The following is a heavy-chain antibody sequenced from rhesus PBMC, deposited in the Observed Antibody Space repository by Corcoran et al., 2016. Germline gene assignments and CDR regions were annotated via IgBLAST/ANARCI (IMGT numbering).Heavy chain of an antibody. D-gene: IGHD6-25*01. J-gene: IGHJ2*01. CDR2: IYGTSAST. Sequence: QVKLQQWGEGLVKPSETLSLTCAVYGGSISGYYYWSWIRQPPGKGLEWIGYIYGTSASTTYNHSLKNRVTISKDTSKNLFSLKLSSVTAADTAVYYCARRSGSWNDNWYVDLWGPGTPITISS. CDR1: GGSISGYYY. V-gene: IGHV4-73*01. CDR3: ARRSGSWNDNWYVDL.